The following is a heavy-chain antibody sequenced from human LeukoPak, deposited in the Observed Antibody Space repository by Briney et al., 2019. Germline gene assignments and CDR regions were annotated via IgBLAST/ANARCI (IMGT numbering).Heavy chain of an antibody. CDR1: GGSISSGGYY. V-gene: IGHV4-30-2*01. CDR2: IYHSGST. Sequence: SQTLSLTCTVSGGSISSGGYYWSWIRQPPGKGLEWIGYIYHSGSTYYNPSLKSRVTISVDRSKNQFSLKLSSVTAADTAVYYCARRRGGYSYGYDAFDIWGQGTMVTVSS. CDR3: ARRRGGYSYGYDAFDI. J-gene: IGHJ3*02. D-gene: IGHD5-18*01.